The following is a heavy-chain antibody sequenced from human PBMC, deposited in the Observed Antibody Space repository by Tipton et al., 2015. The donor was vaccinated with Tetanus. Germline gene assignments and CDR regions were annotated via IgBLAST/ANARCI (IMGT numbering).Heavy chain of an antibody. CDR1: GGSITSYY. Sequence: TLSLTCTVSGGSITSYYWTWIRQPPGKGLEWIGYIYDSYDSGSTKYNPSLKSRVAISVNTSKNQFSLRLTSVTAADTAVYYCARGFGSNWHYFDYWGQGTLVTVSS. D-gene: IGHD6-13*01. CDR3: ARGFGSNWHYFDY. J-gene: IGHJ4*02. CDR2: IYDSYDSGST. V-gene: IGHV4-59*01.